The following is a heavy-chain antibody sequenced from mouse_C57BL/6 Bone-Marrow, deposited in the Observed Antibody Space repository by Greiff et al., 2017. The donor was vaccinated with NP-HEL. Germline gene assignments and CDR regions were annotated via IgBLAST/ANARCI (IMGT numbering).Heavy chain of an antibody. CDR3: ARDGYYYYYAMDY. CDR1: GYTFTSYW. V-gene: IGHV1-61*01. D-gene: IGHD2-3*01. CDR2: IYPSDSET. J-gene: IGHJ4*01. Sequence: QVHVKQPGAELVRPGSSVKLSCKASGYTFTSYWMDWVKQRPGQGLEWIGNIYPSDSETHYNQKFKDKATLTVDKSSSTAYMQLSSLTSEDSAVYYCARDGYYYYYAMDYWGQGTSVTVSS.